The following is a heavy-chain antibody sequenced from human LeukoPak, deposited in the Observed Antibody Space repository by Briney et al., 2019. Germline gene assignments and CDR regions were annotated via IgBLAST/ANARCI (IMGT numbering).Heavy chain of an antibody. CDR1: GFPFSGYA. CDR3: AKVGNEFDY. Sequence: HPGRSLRLSCAASGFPFSGYAIHWVRQAPGKGLEWVAVISHDGTNKYYADSVKGRFTISRDNSKNTLYLQMNSLRAEDTAVYYCAKVGNEFDYWGQGTLVAVSS. J-gene: IGHJ4*02. D-gene: IGHD4-23*01. CDR2: ISHDGTNK. V-gene: IGHV3-30-3*01.